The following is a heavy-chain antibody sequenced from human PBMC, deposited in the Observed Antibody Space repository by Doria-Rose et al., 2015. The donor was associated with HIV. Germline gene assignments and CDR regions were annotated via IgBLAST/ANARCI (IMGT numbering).Heavy chain of an antibody. CDR3: ARIKSSRWYHKYYFDF. D-gene: IGHD6-13*01. Sequence: QITLKESGPVLVKPTETLTLTCTVSVVSLSSPGMGVSWIRQPPGKALEWLANIFSDDERSYKTSLKSRLNISRGCSKSQVVLTMTDMDPVDTATYYCARIKSSRWYHKYYFDFWGQGPLVIVSA. CDR1: VVSLSSPGMG. V-gene: IGHV2-26*01. J-gene: IGHJ4*02. CDR2: IFSDDER.